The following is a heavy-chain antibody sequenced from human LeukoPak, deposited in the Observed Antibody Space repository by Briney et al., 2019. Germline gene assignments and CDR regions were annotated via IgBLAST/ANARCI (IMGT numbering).Heavy chain of an antibody. V-gene: IGHV1-2*02. J-gene: IGHJ4*02. CDR2: INPKSGGT. D-gene: IGHD3-10*01. CDR3: ARDRVLLWFGELLGVDY. CDR1: GYTFTGYY. Sequence: ASVKVSCKASGYTFTGYYMHWVRQAPGQGLEWVGWINPKSGGTNYAQKLQSRVTMTTDTSTSTAYMELRSLRSDDTAVYYCARDRVLLWFGELLGVDYWGQGTLVTVSS.